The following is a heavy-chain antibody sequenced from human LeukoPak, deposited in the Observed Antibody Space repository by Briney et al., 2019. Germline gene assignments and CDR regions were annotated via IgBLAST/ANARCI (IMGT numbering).Heavy chain of an antibody. V-gene: IGHV3-48*02. J-gene: IGHJ6*02. Sequence: GGSLRLSCAAPGFTFSSYSMNSVRQAPGKGLEWASYISSSSSTIYYADSVKGLFTISRDNAKNSLYLQMNSLRDEDTAVYYCARPMVRGVIRSYYYYGMDVRGQGTTVTVSS. CDR2: ISSSSSTI. CDR1: GFTFSSYS. D-gene: IGHD3-10*01. CDR3: ARPMVRGVIRSYYYYGMDV.